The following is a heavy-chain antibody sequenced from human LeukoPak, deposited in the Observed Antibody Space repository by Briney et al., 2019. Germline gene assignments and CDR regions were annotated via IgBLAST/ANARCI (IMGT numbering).Heavy chain of an antibody. J-gene: IGHJ6*02. CDR1: GFTFSSYA. Sequence: GGSLRLSCAASGFTFSSYAMSWVRQAPGKGLEWVSAISGSGGSTYYADSVKGRFTISRDNSKNTLYLQMNSLRAEDAAVYYCAKTGTVTYYYYGMDVWGQGTTVTVSS. V-gene: IGHV3-23*01. CDR2: ISGSGGST. D-gene: IGHD4-11*01. CDR3: AKTGTVTYYYYGMDV.